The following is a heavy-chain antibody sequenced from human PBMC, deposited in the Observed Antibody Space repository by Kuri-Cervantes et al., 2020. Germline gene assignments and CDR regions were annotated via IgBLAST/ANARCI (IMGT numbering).Heavy chain of an antibody. CDR1: GFTVSSNY. Sequence: GESLKISCAASGFTVSSNYMSWVRQAPGKGLEWVSYISSNSQTIFYADSVKGRFTISRDNARDSLYLQMNSLRDEDTAVYYCARDPSGSPGYWGQGTLVTVSS. D-gene: IGHD1-26*01. CDR2: ISSNSQTI. V-gene: IGHV3-48*02. J-gene: IGHJ4*02. CDR3: ARDPSGSPGY.